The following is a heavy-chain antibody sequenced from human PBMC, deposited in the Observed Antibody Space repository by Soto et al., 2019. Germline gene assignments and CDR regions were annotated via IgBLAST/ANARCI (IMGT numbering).Heavy chain of an antibody. CDR1: GDSLSSGGHY. CDR2: IYDSVNT. J-gene: IGHJ4*02. V-gene: IGHV4-31*03. CDR3: ARVDHRGYFAILTDY. Sequence: PSETLSLTCTVSGDSLSSGGHYWSWIRQHPGKGLEWIGHIYDSVNTYYSPSLRSRVTISADMSKNQFSLNLRSVTAADTAVYYCARVDHRGYFAILTDYWGQGTLVT. D-gene: IGHD3-9*01.